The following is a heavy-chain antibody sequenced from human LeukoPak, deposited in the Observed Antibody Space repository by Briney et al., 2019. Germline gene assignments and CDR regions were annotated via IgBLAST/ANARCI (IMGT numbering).Heavy chain of an antibody. V-gene: IGHV3-21*01. CDR3: ARDRPPGAFDI. J-gene: IGHJ3*02. Sequence: PGGSLRLSCAASGLTFSSYSMNWVRQAPGKGLEWVSSISSSSSYIYYADSVKGRFTISRDNAKNSLYLQMNSLRAEDTAVYYCARDRPPGAFDIWGQGTMVTVSS. D-gene: IGHD7-27*01. CDR1: GLTFSSYS. CDR2: ISSSSSYI.